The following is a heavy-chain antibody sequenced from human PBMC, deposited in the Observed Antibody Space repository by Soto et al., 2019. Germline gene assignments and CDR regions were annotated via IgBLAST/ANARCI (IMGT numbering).Heavy chain of an antibody. CDR1: GDTFSIYT. CDR3: ARDRDNSNVTNFDS. V-gene: IGHV1-69*02. D-gene: IGHD1-20*01. CDR2: VLPFLDIT. J-gene: IGHJ4*02. Sequence: QVQLVQSGSEVKKPGSSVRVSCKTSGDTFSIYTISWVRQAPGQGLEWMGRVLPFLDITSYSQRCQGRVTIIADRPTSTAYTELTSLRSEDTAVYYCARDRDNSNVTNFDSGGQGTLVTVSS.